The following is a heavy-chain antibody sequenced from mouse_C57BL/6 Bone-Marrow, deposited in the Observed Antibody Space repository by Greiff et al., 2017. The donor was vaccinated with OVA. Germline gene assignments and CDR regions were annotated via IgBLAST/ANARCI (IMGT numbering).Heavy chain of an antibody. Sequence: VQLQQPGAELVRPGSSVKLSCKASGYTFTSYWMDWVKQRPGQGLEWIGNIYPSDSETHYNQKFKDKATLTVDKSSSTAYMQLSSLTSEDSAVYYCASFITTVVAPYYFDYWGQGTTLTVSS. V-gene: IGHV1-61*01. J-gene: IGHJ2*01. CDR2: IYPSDSET. D-gene: IGHD1-1*01. CDR3: ASFITTVVAPYYFDY. CDR1: GYTFTSYW.